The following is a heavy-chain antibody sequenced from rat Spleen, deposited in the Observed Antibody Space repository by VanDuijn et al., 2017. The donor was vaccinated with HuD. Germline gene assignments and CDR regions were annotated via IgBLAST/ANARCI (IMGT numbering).Heavy chain of an antibody. CDR1: GFIFSDHY. J-gene: IGHJ4*01. V-gene: IGHV5S23*01. Sequence: EVQLVESGGGLVQPGNSLKLSCAASGFIFSDHYVAWVRQAPTKGLEWVATISPSGGSTYYRDSVKGRFTISRDNAKSTLYLQMDSLKSEDTATYYCTRHGRGGTTYYYVMDVWGQGASVTVSS. CDR2: ISPSGGST. D-gene: IGHD4-3*01. CDR3: TRHGRGGTTYYYVMDV.